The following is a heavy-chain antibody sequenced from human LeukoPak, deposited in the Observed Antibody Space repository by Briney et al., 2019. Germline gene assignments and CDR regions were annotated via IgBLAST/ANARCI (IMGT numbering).Heavy chain of an antibody. V-gene: IGHV3-23*01. CDR3: AKRRYCTSTSCHDFDY. CDR2: ITSSGGST. D-gene: IGHD2-2*01. Sequence: GGSLRLSCAASGFTFSSYAMTWVRQAPGKGLEWVSGITSSGGSTYYADSVKGRFTISRDNSKNTLYLQMNSLRPGDTAVYYCAKRRYCTSTSCHDFDYWGQGTLVTVSS. CDR1: GFTFSSYA. J-gene: IGHJ4*02.